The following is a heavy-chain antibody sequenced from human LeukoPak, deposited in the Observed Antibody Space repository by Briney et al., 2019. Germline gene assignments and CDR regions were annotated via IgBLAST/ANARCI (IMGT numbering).Heavy chain of an antibody. CDR1: GFTFSDYY. V-gene: IGHV3-11*04. J-gene: IGHJ4*02. CDR3: ARCGDGLPCDFDY. D-gene: IGHD3-10*01. CDR2: ISSISSTI. Sequence: GGSLRLSCVASGFTFSDYYMSWIRQAPGKGLEWVSSISSISSTIYYADSVKGRFTISRDNAKNSLYLQMNSLRSEDTAVYYCARCGDGLPCDFDYWGQGTLVTVSS.